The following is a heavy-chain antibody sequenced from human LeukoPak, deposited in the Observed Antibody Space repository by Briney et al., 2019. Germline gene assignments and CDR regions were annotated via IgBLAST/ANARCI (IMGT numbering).Heavy chain of an antibody. CDR2: IYYSGST. J-gene: IGHJ4*02. D-gene: IGHD3-10*01. Sequence: SETLSLTCTVSGGSISSYYWSWIRQPPGKGLEWIGYIYYSGSTNYNPSLKSRVTISVDTSKNQFSLKLSSVTAADTAVYYCARHRQTMVRGVANTIHYFGYWGQGTLVTVSS. CDR1: GGSISSYY. CDR3: ARHRQTMVRGVANTIHYFGY. V-gene: IGHV4-59*08.